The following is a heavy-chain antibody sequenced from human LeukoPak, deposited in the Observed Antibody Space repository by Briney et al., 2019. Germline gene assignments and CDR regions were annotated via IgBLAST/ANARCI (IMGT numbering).Heavy chain of an antibody. V-gene: IGHV3-21*01. CDR3: ARGGGVVVTTRTDY. CDR2: ISSSSSYI. CDR1: GFTFSSYS. Sequence: GGSLRLSCAASGFTFSSYSMNWVRQAPGKGLEWVSSISSSSSYIYYADSVKGRFTISRGNAKNSLYLQMNSLRAEDTAVYYCARGGGVVVTTRTDYWGQGTLVTVSS. D-gene: IGHD3-22*01. J-gene: IGHJ4*02.